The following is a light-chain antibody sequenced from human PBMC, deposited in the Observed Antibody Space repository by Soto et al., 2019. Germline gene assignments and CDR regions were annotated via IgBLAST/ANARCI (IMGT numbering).Light chain of an antibody. CDR3: QQYNNWPPLT. V-gene: IGKV3D-15*01. CDR2: GAS. CDR1: QTFNSN. Sequence: EIVMTQSPATLSVSPGERATLSCRASQTFNSNLAWYQKTPGQAPRLLIYGASTRAPGIPARFSGSGSGTEFTLTISSLQSEDFAVYYCQQYNNWPPLTFGGGTKVDI. J-gene: IGKJ4*01.